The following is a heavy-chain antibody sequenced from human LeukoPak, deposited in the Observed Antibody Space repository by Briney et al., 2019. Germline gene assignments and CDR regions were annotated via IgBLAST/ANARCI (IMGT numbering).Heavy chain of an antibody. J-gene: IGHJ4*02. CDR1: GFTFSSYA. D-gene: IGHD6-13*01. CDR3: VKGVAAGRGHFDY. Sequence: GGSLRLSCSASGFTFSSYAMHWVRQAPGKGLEYVSAISSNGGSTYYADSVKGRFTISRDNSKNTLYLQMSSLRAEDTAVYYCVKGVAAGRGHFDYWGQGTLVTVSS. V-gene: IGHV3-64D*09. CDR2: ISSNGGST.